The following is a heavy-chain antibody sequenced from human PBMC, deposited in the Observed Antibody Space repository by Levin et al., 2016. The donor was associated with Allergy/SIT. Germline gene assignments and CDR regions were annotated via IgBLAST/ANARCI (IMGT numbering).Heavy chain of an antibody. V-gene: IGHV3-30*02. CDR3: AKEIVVVPAAIPLLDAFDI. D-gene: IGHD2-2*01. CDR1: GFTFSSYG. J-gene: IGHJ3*02. Sequence: GESLKISCAASGFTFSSYGMHWVRQAPGKGLEWVAFIRYDGSNKYYADSVKGRFTISRDNSKNTLYLQMNSLRAEDTAVYYCAKEIVVVPAAIPLLDAFDIWGQGTMVTVSS. CDR2: IRYDGSNK.